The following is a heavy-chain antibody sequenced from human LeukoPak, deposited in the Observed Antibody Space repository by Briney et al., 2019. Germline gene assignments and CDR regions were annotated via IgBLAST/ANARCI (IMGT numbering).Heavy chain of an antibody. J-gene: IGHJ4*02. CDR3: APYYYDSSGYWHYFDY. CDR2: IYSGGST. Sequence: GGSLRLSCAASRFTVSINYMTWVRQAPGKGLEWVSVIYSGGSTYYADSVKGRFTISRDNSKNTLYLQMNSLRAEDTAVYYCAPYYYDSSGYWHYFDYWGQGTLVTDSS. CDR1: RFTVSINY. D-gene: IGHD3-22*01. V-gene: IGHV3-66*02.